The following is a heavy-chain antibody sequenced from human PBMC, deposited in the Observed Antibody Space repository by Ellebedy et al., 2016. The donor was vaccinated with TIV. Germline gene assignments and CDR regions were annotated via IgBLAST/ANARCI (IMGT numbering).Heavy chain of an antibody. Sequence: GGSLRLSXAASGFTFSSYGMHWVRQAPGKGLEWVAVIWYDGSNKYYADSVKGRFTISRDTARNSLFLQMNSLRAEDTAVYYCARDPYGDYYFDYWGQGTLVTVSS. CDR3: ARDPYGDYYFDY. V-gene: IGHV3-33*01. J-gene: IGHJ4*02. CDR2: IWYDGSNK. CDR1: GFTFSSYG. D-gene: IGHD4-17*01.